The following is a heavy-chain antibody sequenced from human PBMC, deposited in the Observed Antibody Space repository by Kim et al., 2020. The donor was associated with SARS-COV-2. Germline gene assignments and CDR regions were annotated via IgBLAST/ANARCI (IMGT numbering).Heavy chain of an antibody. J-gene: IGHJ4*02. V-gene: IGHV3-23*01. Sequence: PGGSLRLSCAASGFTFRHNAMSWVRHAPGKGLEWVSSISASGGSTDYADSVKGRFTISRDNSKNTLSLQMNSLRAEDTAVYYCARASGTSSSYEKDYWGQ. CDR2: ISASGGST. CDR3: ARASGTSSSYEKDY. D-gene: IGHD6-13*01. CDR1: GFTFRHNA.